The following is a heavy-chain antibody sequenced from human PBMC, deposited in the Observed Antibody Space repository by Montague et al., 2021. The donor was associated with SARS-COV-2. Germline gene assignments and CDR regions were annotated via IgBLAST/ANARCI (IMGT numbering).Heavy chain of an antibody. V-gene: IGHV4-59*04. D-gene: IGHD3-10*01. CDR3: ARVRYYGSGTSLGMDV. Sequence: SETLSLTCTVSGVSISTDYWTWIRQPPGKGLEWIGSIYYTVNTYYNPSLKSRVTISVDASKNQFSLTLSSVSAADTAVYYCARVRYYGSGTSLGMDVWGQGTTVTVSS. CDR2: IYYTVNT. CDR1: GVSISTDY. J-gene: IGHJ6*02.